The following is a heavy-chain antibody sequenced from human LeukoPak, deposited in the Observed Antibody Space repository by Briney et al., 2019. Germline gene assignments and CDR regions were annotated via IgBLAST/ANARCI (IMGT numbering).Heavy chain of an antibody. CDR1: GFTFSSYA. CDR2: ITYDGSNK. V-gene: IGHV3-30-3*01. J-gene: IGHJ4*02. D-gene: IGHD2-2*01. Sequence: GRSLRLSCAASGFTFSSYAMHWVRQAPGKGLEWVAFITYDGSNKYYADSVKGRFTISRDNSKNTLYLQMNSLRAEDTAVYYCARECRTKVPAALCYFDYWGQGTLVTVSS. CDR3: ARECRTKVPAALCYFDY.